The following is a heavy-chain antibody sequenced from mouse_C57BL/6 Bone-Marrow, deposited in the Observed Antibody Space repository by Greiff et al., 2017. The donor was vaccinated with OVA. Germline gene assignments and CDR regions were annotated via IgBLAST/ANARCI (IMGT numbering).Heavy chain of an antibody. J-gene: IGHJ3*01. D-gene: IGHD1-1*01. Sequence: EVKLMESGPGLVKPSQSLSLTCSVTGYSITSGYYWNWIRQFPGNKLEWMGYISYDGSNNYNPSLKNRISITRDTSKNQFFLKLNSVTTEDTATYYCAKDYYYGSSWFAYWGQGTLVTVSA. V-gene: IGHV3-6*01. CDR2: ISYDGSN. CDR1: GYSITSGYY. CDR3: AKDYYYGSSWFAY.